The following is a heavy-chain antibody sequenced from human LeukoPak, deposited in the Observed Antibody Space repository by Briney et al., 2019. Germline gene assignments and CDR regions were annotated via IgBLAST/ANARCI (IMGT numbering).Heavy chain of an antibody. J-gene: IGHJ4*02. V-gene: IGHV6-1*01. CDR2: TYYRSKWYN. CDR1: RDSVSSNSAA. D-gene: IGHD6-13*01. Sequence: SQTLSLTCSISRDSVSSNSAAWNWIRQSPSRGLEWLGRTYYRSKWYNDYAVSVKSRITINPDTSKNQFSLQLNSVTPEDTAVYYCARDSAAPGSAQLFDYWGQGTLVTVSS. CDR3: ARDSAAPGSAQLFDY.